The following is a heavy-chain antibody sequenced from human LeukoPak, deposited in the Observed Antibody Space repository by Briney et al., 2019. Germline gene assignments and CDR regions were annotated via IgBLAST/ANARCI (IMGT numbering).Heavy chain of an antibody. J-gene: IGHJ4*01. Sequence: GGSLRLSCAVSGFKFSSYWMDWVRQVPGKGLMWVAHINTNGDSANYADSVKGRFTISRDNAKSTLSLQMNSLRAEDTAIYYCVRDNAYTFDYWGQGTLVTVSS. CDR1: GFKFSSYW. CDR3: VRDNAYTFDY. V-gene: IGHV3-74*01. D-gene: IGHD5-24*01. CDR2: INTNGDSA.